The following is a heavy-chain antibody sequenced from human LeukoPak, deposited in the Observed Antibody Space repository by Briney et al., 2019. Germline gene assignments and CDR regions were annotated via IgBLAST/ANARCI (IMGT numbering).Heavy chain of an antibody. CDR2: MNPNSGNT. Sequence: GASVKVSCKASGYTFTSYDINWVRQATGQGLEWMGWMNPNSGNTGYAQKFQGRVTMTRNTSISTAYMELSSLRSEDTAVYYCARGTYYDYVWGSYPSLASFDPWGQGTLVTVSS. CDR1: GYTFTSYD. CDR3: ARGTYYDYVWGSYPSLASFDP. V-gene: IGHV1-8*01. D-gene: IGHD3-16*02. J-gene: IGHJ5*02.